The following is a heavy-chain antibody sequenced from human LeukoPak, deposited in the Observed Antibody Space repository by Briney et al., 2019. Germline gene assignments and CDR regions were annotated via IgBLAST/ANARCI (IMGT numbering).Heavy chain of an antibody. J-gene: IGHJ5*02. CDR2: ISGRGTTT. CDR3: AKAHADYAALGSGA. Sequence: GGSLRLSCATSGFTFSIFAMSWVRQAPGKGLEWVSTISGRGTTTYYADSVKGRFTISRDTSKNTLYLQMSSLRAEDTAVYYCAKAHADYAALGSGAWGQGTLVTVSS. CDR1: GFTFSIFA. V-gene: IGHV3-23*01. D-gene: IGHD4-17*01.